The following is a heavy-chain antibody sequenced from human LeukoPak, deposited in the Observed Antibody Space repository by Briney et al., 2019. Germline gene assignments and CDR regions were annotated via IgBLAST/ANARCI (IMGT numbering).Heavy chain of an antibody. J-gene: IGHJ6*03. D-gene: IGHD6-19*01. CDR3: ARRGSGWYYYYYYMDV. V-gene: IGHV3-20*04. Sequence: GGSLRLSCAASGFTFDDYGMSWVRQAPGKGLEWVSGINWNGGSTGYADSVKGRFTISRDNAKNSLYLQMNSLRAEDTALYYCARRGSGWYYYYYYMDVWGKGTTVTVSS. CDR2: INWNGGST. CDR1: GFTFDDYG.